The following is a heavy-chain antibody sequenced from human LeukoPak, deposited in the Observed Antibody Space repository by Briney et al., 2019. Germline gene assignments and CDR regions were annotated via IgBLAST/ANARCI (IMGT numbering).Heavy chain of an antibody. J-gene: IGHJ4*02. CDR1: GGTFSSYA. CDR3: ARDYPLWQGYYGSGSHYLAY. CDR2: IIPIFGTA. D-gene: IGHD3-10*01. Sequence: AASVKVSCKASGGTFSSYAISWVRQAPGQGLEWMGGIIPIFGTANYAQKFQGRVTITADESTSTAYMELSSLRSEDTAVYYCARDYPLWQGYYGSGSHYLAYWGQGTLVTVSS. V-gene: IGHV1-69*13.